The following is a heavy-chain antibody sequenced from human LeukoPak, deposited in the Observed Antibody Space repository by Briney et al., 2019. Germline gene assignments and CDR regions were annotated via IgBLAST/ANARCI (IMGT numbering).Heavy chain of an antibody. V-gene: IGHV1-18*01. CDR2: ISAYNGNT. D-gene: IGHD3-10*01. CDR1: GYTFTSYG. CDR3: ARGKGVRGNFYYYYMDV. Sequence: GASVKVSCKASGYTFTSYGISWVRQAPGQGLEWMGWISAYNGNTNYAQKLQGRVTITADESTSTAYMELSSLRSEDTAVYYCARGKGVRGNFYYYYMDVWGKGTTVTISS. J-gene: IGHJ6*03.